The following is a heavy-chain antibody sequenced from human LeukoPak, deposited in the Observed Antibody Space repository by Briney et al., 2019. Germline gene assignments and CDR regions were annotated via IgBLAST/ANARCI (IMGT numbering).Heavy chain of an antibody. CDR2: IYQSGSS. V-gene: IGHV4-4*02. CDR3: ARARDFWSGRFFDY. J-gene: IGHJ4*02. Sequence: PSETLSLTCAVSGGSISSSDWWSWVRQPPGRGMEWIEEIYQSGSSIYNPSLESRVTISVDNSKNQFSLKLNSVTAADTAVYYCARARDFWSGRFFDYWGQGTLVTVSS. D-gene: IGHD3-3*01. CDR1: GGSISSSDW.